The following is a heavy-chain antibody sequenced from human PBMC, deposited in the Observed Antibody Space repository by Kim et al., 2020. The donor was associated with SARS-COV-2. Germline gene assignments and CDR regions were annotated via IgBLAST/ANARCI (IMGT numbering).Heavy chain of an antibody. J-gene: IGHJ4*02. CDR3: ASGRLIFDL. Sequence: SETLSLTCAVSGGSFSGYSWHWFRQPSGKGLEWIGEIINTSGTIHNPSLKGRVTMSLDTSTNENFLKLPPVTAAETAVYYCASGRLIFDLWGTGSQVTVS. CDR1: GGSFSGYS. D-gene: IGHD3-10*01. CDR2: IINTSGT. V-gene: IGHV4-34*12.